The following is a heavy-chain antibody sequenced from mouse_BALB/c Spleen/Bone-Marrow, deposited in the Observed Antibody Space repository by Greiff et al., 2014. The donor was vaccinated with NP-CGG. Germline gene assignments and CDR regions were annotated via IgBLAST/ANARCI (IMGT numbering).Heavy chain of an antibody. CDR3: ARYDYGVYIDY. CDR1: GFNIKDTY. J-gene: IGHJ2*01. CDR2: IDPANGNT. Sequence: EVQLQQSGAEVVKPGASVKLSCTASGFNIKDTYMHWVKQRPEQGLEWIGRIDPANGNTKYDPKFQGKTTITADTSSNTAYLQLSSLTSEDTAVYYCARYDYGVYIDYWGQGTTLTVSS. D-gene: IGHD2-4*01. V-gene: IGHV14-3*02.